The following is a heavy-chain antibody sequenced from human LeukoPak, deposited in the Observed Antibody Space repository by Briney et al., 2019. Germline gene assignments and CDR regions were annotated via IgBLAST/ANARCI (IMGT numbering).Heavy chain of an antibody. CDR1: GYSFTNYW. Sequence: GESLKISCKGSGYSFTNYWIGWVRQMPGKGLEWMGVIYPGDSDTRYSPSFQGQVTISADKSISTAYPQWSSLKASDTAMYYCARRDTAMVTLRDNWFDPWGQGTLVTVSS. J-gene: IGHJ5*02. D-gene: IGHD5-18*01. V-gene: IGHV5-51*01. CDR3: ARRDTAMVTLRDNWFDP. CDR2: IYPGDSDT.